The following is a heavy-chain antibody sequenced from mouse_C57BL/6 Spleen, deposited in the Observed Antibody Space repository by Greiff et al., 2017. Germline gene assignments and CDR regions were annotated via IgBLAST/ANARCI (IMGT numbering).Heavy chain of an antibody. Sequence: EVKLMESGGGLVKPGGSLKLSCAASGFTFSSYAMSWVRQTPEKRLEWVATISDGGSYTYYPDNLKGRFTISRDNAKNNLYLQMSHLKSEDTAMYYCARRAYYSNYWYFDVWGTGTTVTVSS. CDR1: GFTFSSYA. D-gene: IGHD2-5*01. CDR2: ISDGGSYT. V-gene: IGHV5-4*03. CDR3: ARRAYYSNYWYFDV. J-gene: IGHJ1*03.